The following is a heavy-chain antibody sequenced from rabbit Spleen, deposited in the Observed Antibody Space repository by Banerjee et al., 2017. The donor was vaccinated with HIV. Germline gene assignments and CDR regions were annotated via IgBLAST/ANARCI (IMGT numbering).Heavy chain of an antibody. D-gene: IGHD1-1*01. CDR2: IYTGSSGST. CDR3: ARGDVGGSISL. CDR1: GFSFSSYYY. Sequence: QEQLVESGGGLVQPEGSLTLTCTASGFSFSSYYYMCWVRQAPGKGLEWIACIYTGSSGSTYYASWAKGRFTISKTSSTVDLKMTSLTAADTATYFCARGDVGGSISLWGQGTLVTVS. J-gene: IGHJ3*01. V-gene: IGHV1S45*01.